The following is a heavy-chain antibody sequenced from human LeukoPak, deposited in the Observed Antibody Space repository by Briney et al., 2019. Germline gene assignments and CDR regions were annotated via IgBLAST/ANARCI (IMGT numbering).Heavy chain of an antibody. V-gene: IGHV3-30*04. J-gene: IGHJ4*02. D-gene: IGHD3-22*01. Sequence: PGRSLRLSCAASGFTFSSYAMHWVRQAPGKGLEWVALISYDGSNKYYADSVKGRFTISRDNSKNTLYLQMNSLRAEDTAVFYCAKGDSSGSYFFDYWGQGTLVTVSS. CDR3: AKGDSSGSYFFDY. CDR1: GFTFSSYA. CDR2: ISYDGSNK.